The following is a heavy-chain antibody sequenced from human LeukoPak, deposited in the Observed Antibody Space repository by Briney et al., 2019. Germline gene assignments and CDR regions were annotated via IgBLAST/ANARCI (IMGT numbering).Heavy chain of an antibody. V-gene: IGHV3-43*02. D-gene: IGHD3-22*01. J-gene: IGHJ4*02. CDR2: ISGDATIT. CDR1: GFTFDDYT. CDR3: ARADSGGYYVGLDY. Sequence: GGSLRLSCAASGFTFDDYTMHWVRQTPGKGLEWVSLISGDATITYYTDSVKGRFTISRDNAKNSLYLQMDSLRVDDTAVYYCARADSGGYYVGLDYWGQGTRVTVSS.